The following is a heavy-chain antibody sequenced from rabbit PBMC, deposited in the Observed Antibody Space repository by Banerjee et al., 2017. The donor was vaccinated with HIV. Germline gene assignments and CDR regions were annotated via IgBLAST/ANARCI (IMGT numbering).Heavy chain of an antibody. V-gene: IGHV1S7*01. J-gene: IGHJ5*01. D-gene: IGHD1-1*01. CDR3: VRWGASVSGLYILEWLDL. CDR2: IYGGKGST. Sequence: QLKETGGGLVQPGGSLTLSCKASGFDISSYSIGWVRQAPGKGLEWIGIIYGGKGSTDYASWVNGRFTISSDNAQNTLYLQLNSLTAADAATYFCVRWGASVSGLYILEWLDLWGPGTLVTVS. CDR1: GFDISSYS.